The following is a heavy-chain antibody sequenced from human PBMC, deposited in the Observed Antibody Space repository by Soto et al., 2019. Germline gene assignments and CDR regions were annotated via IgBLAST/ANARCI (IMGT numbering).Heavy chain of an antibody. CDR3: ARSIAAAGTRPRTNYYYYGMGV. J-gene: IGHJ6*02. Sequence: SETLSLTCTVSGGSISSYYWSWIRQPPGKGLEWIGYIYYSGSTNYNPSLKSRVTISVGTSKNQFSLKLSSVTAADTAVYYCARSIAAAGTRPRTNYYYYGMGVWGQGTTVTVSS. CDR2: IYYSGST. D-gene: IGHD6-13*01. CDR1: GGSISSYY. V-gene: IGHV4-59*01.